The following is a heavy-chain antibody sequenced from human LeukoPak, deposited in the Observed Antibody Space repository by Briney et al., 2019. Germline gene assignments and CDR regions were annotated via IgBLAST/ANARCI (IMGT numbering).Heavy chain of an antibody. CDR3: ARGTRRGYSGYGDADAFDI. CDR1: GFTFSSYW. CDR2: INSDGSST. D-gene: IGHD5-12*01. J-gene: IGHJ3*02. V-gene: IGHV3-74*01. Sequence: GGSLRLSCAASGFTFSSYWMHWVRQAPGKGLVWVSRINSDGSSTSYADSVKGRFTISRDNAKNMLYLQMNSLRAEDTAVYYCARGTRRGYSGYGDADAFDIWGQGTMVTVSS.